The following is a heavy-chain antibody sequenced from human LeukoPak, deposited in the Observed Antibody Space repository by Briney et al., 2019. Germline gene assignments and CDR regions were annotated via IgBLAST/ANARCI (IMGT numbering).Heavy chain of an antibody. J-gene: IGHJ6*03. CDR2: INPNSGGT. V-gene: IGHV1-2*02. CDR1: GYTFTGYY. Sequence: ASVKVSCKSSGYTFTGYYMHWVRQAPGQGLEWMGWINPNSGGTNYAQKFQGRVTMTRDTSISTAYMELSRLRSDDTAVYYCAREIQDYYYYMDVWGKGTTVTVSS. CDR3: AREIQDYYYYMDV.